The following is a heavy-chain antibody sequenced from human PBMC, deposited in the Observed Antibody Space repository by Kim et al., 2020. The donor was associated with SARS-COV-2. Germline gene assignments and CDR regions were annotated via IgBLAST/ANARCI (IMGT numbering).Heavy chain of an antibody. J-gene: IGHJ4*02. D-gene: IGHD6-13*01. CDR3: AGHGGSSFTHFDY. V-gene: IGHV4-30-2*03. Sequence: STTSPKSPVTISLDTPKNQFALKLSSVTAADTAVYYCAGHGGSSFTHFDYWGQGTLVTVSS.